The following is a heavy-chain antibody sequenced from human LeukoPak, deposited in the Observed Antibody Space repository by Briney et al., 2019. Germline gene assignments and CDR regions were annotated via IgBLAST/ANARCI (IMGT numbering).Heavy chain of an antibody. CDR2: IRYDGSNK. CDR1: GFTFTSHW. Sequence: GGSLRLSCGASGFTFTSHWMSWVRQAPGKGLEWVAFIRYDGSNKYYADSVKGRFTISRDNSKNTLYLQMNSLRAEDTAVYYCAKDSHGDYVDYWGQGTLVTVSS. V-gene: IGHV3-30*02. J-gene: IGHJ4*02. CDR3: AKDSHGDYVDY. D-gene: IGHD4-17*01.